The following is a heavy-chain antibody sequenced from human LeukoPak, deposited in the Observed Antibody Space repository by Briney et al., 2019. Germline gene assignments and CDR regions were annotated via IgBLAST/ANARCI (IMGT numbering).Heavy chain of an antibody. Sequence: TGGSLRLSCAASGLTFSSYGMHWVRQAPGKGLEWVAVIWYDGSNKYYADSVKGRFTISRDNSKNTLYLQMNSLRAEDTAVYYCAKDGEGQRRGVINRVYYYYYYYYMDVWGKGTTVTVSS. J-gene: IGHJ6*03. V-gene: IGHV3-33*06. CDR2: IWYDGSNK. D-gene: IGHD3-10*01. CDR1: GLTFSSYG. CDR3: AKDGEGQRRGVINRVYYYYYYYYMDV.